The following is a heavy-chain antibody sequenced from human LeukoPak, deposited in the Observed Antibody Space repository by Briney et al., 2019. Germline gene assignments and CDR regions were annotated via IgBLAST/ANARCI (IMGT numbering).Heavy chain of an antibody. CDR2: IGYTGDT. V-gene: IGHV4-31*03. CDR1: GDSISSGAYY. J-gene: IGHJ4*02. D-gene: IGHD1-1*01. Sequence: SETLSLTCTISGDSISSGAYYWSWVRQLPEKGLDWIGYIGYTGDTYYNPSLRSRTTISKDTSKTQFSLRLDSLTAADTAVHYCARVAAATTNPRFDFWGQGTLVTVSS. CDR3: ARVAAATTNPRFDF.